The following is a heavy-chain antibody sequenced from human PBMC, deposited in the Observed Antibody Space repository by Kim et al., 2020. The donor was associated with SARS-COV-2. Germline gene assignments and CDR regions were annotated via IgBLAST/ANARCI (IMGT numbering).Heavy chain of an antibody. J-gene: IGHJ5*02. CDR3: AKDRVAVGFDP. CDR2: ISGDGATT. CDR1: GFIFDDYI. V-gene: IGHV3-43*02. Sequence: GGSLRLSCAASGFIFDDYIMHWVRQAPGKGLEWVALISGDGATTYYANSVKGRFTVSRDNSKNSLYPKMNSLTEEDTAVYYCAKDRVAVGFDPWGQGTLV. D-gene: IGHD2-21*01.